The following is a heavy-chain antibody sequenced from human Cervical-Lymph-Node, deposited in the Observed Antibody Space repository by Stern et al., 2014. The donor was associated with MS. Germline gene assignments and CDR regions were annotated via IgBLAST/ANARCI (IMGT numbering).Heavy chain of an antibody. V-gene: IGHV1-69*01. J-gene: IGHJ4*02. CDR1: GASFSGPA. D-gene: IGHD2-21*01. Sequence: QLVQSGAAVKKPGSSVKVSCKASGASFSGPAISWVRQVPGQGLEWMGGIIPLLGTADYAQNFQGRLSITADESTSTAYMELSSLRSDDTAVYYCARDFFRAGRDVDYWGQGTLITVSA. CDR2: IIPLLGTA. CDR3: ARDFFRAGRDVDY.